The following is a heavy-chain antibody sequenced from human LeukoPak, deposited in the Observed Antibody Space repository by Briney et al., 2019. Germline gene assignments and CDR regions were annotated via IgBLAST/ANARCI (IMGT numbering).Heavy chain of an antibody. D-gene: IGHD6-19*01. CDR1: AFIFSGHW. Sequence: GGSLRLSCEGSAFIFSGHWMNWVRQTPGKGLEWVANIKQDGSEKYYVDSVKGRFTISRDNAKNSLYLQMNSLRAEDTAVYYCARDYIAVAGTDYYYYYYGMDVWGQGTTVTVSS. CDR2: IKQDGSEK. V-gene: IGHV3-7*01. J-gene: IGHJ6*02. CDR3: ARDYIAVAGTDYYYYYYGMDV.